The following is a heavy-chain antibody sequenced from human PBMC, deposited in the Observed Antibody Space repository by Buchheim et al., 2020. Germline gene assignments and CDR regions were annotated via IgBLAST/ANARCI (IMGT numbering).Heavy chain of an antibody. J-gene: IGHJ5*02. D-gene: IGHD3-3*01. Sequence: QVQLQESGPGLVKPSQTLSLTCTVSGGSISSGGYYWSWIRQHPGKGLEWIGYIYYSGSTYYNPSLKSRVTISVYTSKNQFSLKLSSVTAADTAVYYCARDRATYYDFWSGRGTNWFDPWGQGTL. CDR2: IYYSGST. CDR3: ARDRATYYDFWSGRGTNWFDP. V-gene: IGHV4-31*03. CDR1: GGSISSGGYY.